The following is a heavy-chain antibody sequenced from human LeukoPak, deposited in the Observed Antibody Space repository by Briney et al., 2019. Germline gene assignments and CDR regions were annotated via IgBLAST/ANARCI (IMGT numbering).Heavy chain of an antibody. V-gene: IGHV4-59*01. CDR2: IYYSGST. D-gene: IGHD3-9*01. CDR3: ARESLRYFDSAYYYVDV. J-gene: IGHJ6*03. CDR1: GGSISSYY. Sequence: SETLSLTCTVSGGSISSYYWSWIRQPPGKGLEWIGYIYYSGSTNYNPSLKSRVTISVDTSKNQFSLKLSSVTAADTAVYYCARESLRYFDSAYYYVDVWGKGTTVTVSS.